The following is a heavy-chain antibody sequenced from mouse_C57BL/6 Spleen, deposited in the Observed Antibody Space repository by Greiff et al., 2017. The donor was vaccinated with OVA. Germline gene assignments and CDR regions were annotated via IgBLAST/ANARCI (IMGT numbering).Heavy chain of an antibody. CDR3: ARKDGSSPYYFDY. CDR2: IDPSDSYT. Sequence: VQLQQPGAELVMPGASVKLSCKASGYTFTSYWMHWVRQRPGQGLEWIGEIDPSDSYTNYNQKFKGKSTLTVDKSSSTTYMQLSSLKSEDSAVYDCARKDGSSPYYFDYWGQGTTLTVSS. V-gene: IGHV1-69*01. CDR1: GYTFTSYW. D-gene: IGHD1-1*01. J-gene: IGHJ2*01.